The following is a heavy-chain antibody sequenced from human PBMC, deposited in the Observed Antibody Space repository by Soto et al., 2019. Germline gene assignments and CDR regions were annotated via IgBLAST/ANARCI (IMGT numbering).Heavy chain of an antibody. Sequence: QVQLVESGGGVVQPGRSLRLSCAASGFTFSSYGMHWVRQAPGKGLEWVAVIWYDGSNKYYADSVKGRFTISRDNSKNTTYLQMNSLGAEDTAVYYCARDQGDYFDYWGQGTLVTVSS. V-gene: IGHV3-33*01. CDR2: IWYDGSNK. CDR3: ARDQGDYFDY. J-gene: IGHJ4*02. CDR1: GFTFSSYG.